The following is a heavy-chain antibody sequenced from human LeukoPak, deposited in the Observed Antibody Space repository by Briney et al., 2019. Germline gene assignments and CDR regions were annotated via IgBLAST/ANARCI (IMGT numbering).Heavy chain of an antibody. CDR3: ARAPTTYYYGSGSYSLFDY. D-gene: IGHD3-10*01. V-gene: IGHV3-20*04. CDR1: GFTFDDYG. J-gene: IGHJ4*02. CDR2: INWNGGST. Sequence: GGSLRLSCAASGFTFDDYGMSWVPQDPGKGLEWISGINWNGGSTGYADSVKGRFTISRDNAKNSLYLQMNSLRAEDTALYYCARAPTTYYYGSGSYSLFDYWGQGTLVTVSS.